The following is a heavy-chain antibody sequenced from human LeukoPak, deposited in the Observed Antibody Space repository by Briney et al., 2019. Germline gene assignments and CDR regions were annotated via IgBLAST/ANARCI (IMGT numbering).Heavy chain of an antibody. V-gene: IGHV1-8*01. CDR3: ARDYDILTGYFPP. J-gene: IGHJ5*02. D-gene: IGHD3-9*01. CDR2: MNPNSGNT. Sequence: ASVKVSCKASGYTFTSYDINWVRQATGQGLEWMGWMNPNSGNTGYAQKFQGRVTMTRNTSISTAYMELSSLRSDDTAVYYCARDYDILTGYFPPWGQGTLVTVSS. CDR1: GYTFTSYD.